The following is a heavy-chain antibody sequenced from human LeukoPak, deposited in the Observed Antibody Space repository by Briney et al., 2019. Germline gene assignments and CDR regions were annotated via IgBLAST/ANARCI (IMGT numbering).Heavy chain of an antibody. CDR2: INHSGST. J-gene: IGHJ3*02. D-gene: IGHD6-6*01. V-gene: IGHV4-34*01. Sequence: PSETLSLTCTVSGGSISSYYWSWIRQPPGKGLEWIGEINHSGSTNYNPSLKSRVTISVDTSKNQFSLKLSSVTAADTAVYYCAREYSSYDAFDIWGQGTMVTVSS. CDR1: GGSISSYY. CDR3: AREYSSYDAFDI.